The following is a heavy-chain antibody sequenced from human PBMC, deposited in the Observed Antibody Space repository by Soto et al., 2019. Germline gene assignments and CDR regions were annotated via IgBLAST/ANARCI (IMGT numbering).Heavy chain of an antibody. D-gene: IGHD2-2*01. Sequence: PSETLSLTCAVYGGSFSGYDWSWIRQPPGKGLEWIGEINHSGSTYYNPSLESRVTISVDTSKNQFSLKVSSVTVADTAVYYCARLGGYCSSTSCYGYYGMDVWGQGTTVTVSS. V-gene: IGHV4-34*01. J-gene: IGHJ6*02. CDR1: GGSFSGYD. CDR2: INHSGST. CDR3: ARLGGYCSSTSCYGYYGMDV.